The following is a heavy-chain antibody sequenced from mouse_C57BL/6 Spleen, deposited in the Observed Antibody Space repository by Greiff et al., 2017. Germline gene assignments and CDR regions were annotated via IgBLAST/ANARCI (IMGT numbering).Heavy chain of an antibody. CDR2: INPSTGGT. D-gene: IGHD1-1*01. V-gene: IGHV1-42*01. J-gene: IGHJ3*01. Sequence: VQLQQSGPELVKPGASVKISCKASGYSFTGYYMNWVKQSPEKSLEWIGEINPSTGGTTYNQKFKAKATLTVDKSSSTAYMQLKSLTSEDSAVYYCARGNYYGSSYGFAYWGQGTLVTVS. CDR3: ARGNYYGSSYGFAY. CDR1: GYSFTGYY.